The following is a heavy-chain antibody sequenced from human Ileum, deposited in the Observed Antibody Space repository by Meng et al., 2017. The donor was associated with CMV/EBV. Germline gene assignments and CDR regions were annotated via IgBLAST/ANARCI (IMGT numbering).Heavy chain of an antibody. V-gene: IGHV7-4-1*02. CDR3: TRGAGAHSAKYDF. J-gene: IGHJ4*02. D-gene: IGHD6-13*01. CDR2: IDTNTGIP. Sequence: CKTSGYDLITYGINWVREAPGQRLEWMGWIDTNTGIPDYAPDFTGRFVFSLDASVSTAYLQISSLRAEDTAVYYCTRGAGAHSAKYDFWGRGTLVTVSS. CDR1: GYDLITYG.